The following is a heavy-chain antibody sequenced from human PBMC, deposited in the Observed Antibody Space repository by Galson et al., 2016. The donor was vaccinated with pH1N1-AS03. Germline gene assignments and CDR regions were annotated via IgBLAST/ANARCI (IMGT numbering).Heavy chain of an antibody. CDR2: IYHSGSS. D-gene: IGHD1-1*01. J-gene: IGHJ4*01. V-gene: IGHV4-4*02. Sequence: SETLSLTCAVSGGSISSSNLWSWVRQPPGKGLEWIGEIYHSGSSNYNPSLQSRVTISVDKSKNQFSLKLTSLTAADTAVYYCARATRDNWYEQGFYFDYWGQGTLVTVSS. CDR1: GGSISSSNL. CDR3: ARATRDNWYEQGFYFDY.